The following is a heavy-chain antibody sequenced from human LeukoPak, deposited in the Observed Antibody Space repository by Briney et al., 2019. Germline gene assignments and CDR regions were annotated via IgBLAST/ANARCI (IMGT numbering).Heavy chain of an antibody. D-gene: IGHD3-9*01. V-gene: IGHV3-9*01. CDR1: GFTFDDYA. Sequence: GRSLRLSCAASGFTFDDYAMHWVRQAPGKGLEWVSGISWNSGSIGHADSVKGRFTISRDNAKNSLYLQMNSLRAEDTALYYCAKASDILTGYYSEVDYWGQGTLVTVSS. CDR3: AKASDILTGYYSEVDY. J-gene: IGHJ4*02. CDR2: ISWNSGSI.